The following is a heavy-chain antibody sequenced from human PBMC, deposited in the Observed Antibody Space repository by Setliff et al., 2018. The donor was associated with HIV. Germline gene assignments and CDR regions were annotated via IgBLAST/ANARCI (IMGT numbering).Heavy chain of an antibody. CDR3: ARRIQLRDSSGRSCWTFDI. J-gene: IGHJ3*02. V-gene: IGHV4-39*01. CDR2: LHYTGTT. CDR1: ASINSGSHN. D-gene: IGHD2-15*01. Sequence: SETLSLTCSRRASINSGSHNWGWIRQPPGKGLEWIATLHYTGTTYYNPSLKSRVTISTDTSKNQFSLKLSSVTAADTAVYYCARRIQLRDSSGRSCWTFDIWGQGTMVTVSS.